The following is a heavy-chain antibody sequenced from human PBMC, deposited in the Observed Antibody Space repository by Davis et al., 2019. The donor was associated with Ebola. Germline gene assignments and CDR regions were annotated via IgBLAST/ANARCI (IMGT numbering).Heavy chain of an antibody. V-gene: IGHV3-73*01. CDR3: AKAQGTVTNRYFDL. CDR2: IRSKANSYAT. D-gene: IGHD4-17*01. J-gene: IGHJ2*01. Sequence: GESLKISCAASGFTFSGSAMHWVRQASGKGLEWVGRIRSKANSYATAYAASVKGRFTISRDDSKNTLYLQMNSLRAEDTAVYYCAKAQGTVTNRYFDLWGRGTLVTVSS. CDR1: GFTFSGSA.